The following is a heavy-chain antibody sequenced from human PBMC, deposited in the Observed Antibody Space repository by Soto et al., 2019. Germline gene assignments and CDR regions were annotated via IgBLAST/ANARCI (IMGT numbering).Heavy chain of an antibody. J-gene: IGHJ4*02. CDR2: IYPGASDI. V-gene: IGHV5-51*01. D-gene: IGHD3-10*01. CDR3: ARQGTSRGSDYAAFEL. CDR1: GYTFIYFW. Sequence: GESLKISCQASGYTFIYFWVAWVRQVPGKGLEWMGVIYPGASDIRYSPSFEGHVTISADKSTNTAYLQWSSLEAADTAIYYCARQGTSRGSDYAAFELWGQGTLVTVS.